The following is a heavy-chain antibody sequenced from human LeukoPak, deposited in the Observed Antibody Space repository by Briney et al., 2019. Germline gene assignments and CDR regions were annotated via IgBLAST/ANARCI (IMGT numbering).Heavy chain of an antibody. V-gene: IGHV1-18*01. Sequence: ASVKVSCKASGGTFSSYAISWVRQAPGQGLEWMGWISAYNGNTNYAQKLQGRVTMTTDTSTSTAYMELRSLRSDDTAVYYCAAGEIQLWLRPLDYWGQGTLVTVSS. D-gene: IGHD5-18*01. CDR1: GGTFSSYA. CDR3: AAGEIQLWLRPLDY. CDR2: ISAYNGNT. J-gene: IGHJ4*02.